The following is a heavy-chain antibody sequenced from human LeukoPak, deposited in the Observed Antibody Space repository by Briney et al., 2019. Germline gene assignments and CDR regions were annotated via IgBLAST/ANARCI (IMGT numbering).Heavy chain of an antibody. CDR3: ARVSSNDYGDSRHLDY. CDR1: GFTVVTNF. CDR2: LYSGGGT. D-gene: IGHD4-17*01. Sequence: PGGSLRLSCATSGFTVVTNFMSCVRQAPGKGLEWVSVLYSGGGTYYGDSVKGRFTISRDNSKNTLYLQMNSLRAEDTAVYYCARVSSNDYGDSRHLDYWGQGTLVTVSS. J-gene: IGHJ4*02. V-gene: IGHV3-53*01.